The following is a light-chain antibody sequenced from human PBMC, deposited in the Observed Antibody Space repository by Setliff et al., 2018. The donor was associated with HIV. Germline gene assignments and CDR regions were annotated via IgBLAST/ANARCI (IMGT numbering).Light chain of an antibody. V-gene: IGLV2-14*01. CDR3: SSYTGRSTFV. CDR2: DVS. CDR1: GSDVGNYNY. Sequence: QSALTQPASVSGSPGQSITISCTGIGSDVGNYNYVSWYQEHPGKAPKLMIYDVSKRPSGVSNRFSGSKSGNTASLTISGLQAEDEADYHCSSYTGRSTFVFGTGTKVTVL. J-gene: IGLJ1*01.